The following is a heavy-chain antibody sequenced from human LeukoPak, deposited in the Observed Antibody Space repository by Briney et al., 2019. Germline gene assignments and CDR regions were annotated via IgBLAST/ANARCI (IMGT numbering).Heavy chain of an antibody. V-gene: IGHV3-23*01. Sequence: GGSLRLSCAASGFTLSSYAMSWVRRAPGKGLEWVSAISGSGGSTYYADSVKGRFTISRDNSKNTLYLQMNSLRAEDTAVYYCAKLPAVLRFLVWGQGTLVTVSS. CDR1: GFTLSSYA. D-gene: IGHD3-3*01. J-gene: IGHJ4*02. CDR2: ISGSGGST. CDR3: AKLPAVLRFLV.